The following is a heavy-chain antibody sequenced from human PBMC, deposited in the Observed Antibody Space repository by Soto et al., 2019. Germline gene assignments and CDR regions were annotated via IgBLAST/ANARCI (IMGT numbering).Heavy chain of an antibody. J-gene: IGHJ6*03. CDR3: AKGGSSWYLGYIIYYYYYMDV. CDR2: ISGSGGST. V-gene: IGHV3-23*01. CDR1: GFTFSSYA. Sequence: EVQLLESGGGLVQPGGSLRLSCAASGFTFSSYAMSWVRQAPGKGLEWVSAISGSGGSTYYADSVKGRFTISRDNSENTLYLQMNSLRAEDTAVYYCAKGGSSWYLGYIIYYYYYMDVWGKGTTVTVSS. D-gene: IGHD6-13*01.